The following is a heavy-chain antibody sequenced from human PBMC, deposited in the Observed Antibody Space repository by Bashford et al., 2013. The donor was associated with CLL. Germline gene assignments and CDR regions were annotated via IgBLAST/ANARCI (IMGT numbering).Heavy chain of an antibody. V-gene: IGHV5-51*01. CDR3: ARRIPSIAVAGNWMEDYYYYGMDV. CDR2: IYPGDXDT. CDR1: GYSLPATG. D-gene: IGHD6-19*01. Sequence: ESLKISCKGSGYSLPATGSAGCATMPGKAWSGWGVIYPGDXDTRYSPSFQGQVTISADKSISTAYLQWSSLKASDTAMYYCARRIPSIAVAGNWMEDYYYYGMDVWGQGTTVTVSS. J-gene: IGHJ6*02.